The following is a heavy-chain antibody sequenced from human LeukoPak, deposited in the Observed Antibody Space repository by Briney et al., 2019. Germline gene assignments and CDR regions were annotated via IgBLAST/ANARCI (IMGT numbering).Heavy chain of an antibody. J-gene: IGHJ6*03. V-gene: IGHV1-2*06. CDR2: INPNSGDP. CDR3: ARSARHCNNGVCFTDYYIDL. D-gene: IGHD2-8*01. CDR1: GYTSTDSY. Sequence: GASVKVSCKTSGYTSTDSYIHWVRHAPGQGLEWMGRINPNSGDPNYPQKFQGRVTMTRDTSISTAYMEMSSLTSDDTAVYYCARSARHCNNGVCFTDYYIDLWGKGTTVIVSS.